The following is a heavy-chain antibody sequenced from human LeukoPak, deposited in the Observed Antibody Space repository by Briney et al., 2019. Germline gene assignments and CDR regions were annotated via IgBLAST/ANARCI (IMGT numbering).Heavy chain of an antibody. J-gene: IGHJ2*01. CDR2: IRNKANTYTT. CDR1: GFTFSDYY. V-gene: IGHV3-72*01. CDR3: ARAGVGTRYFDL. D-gene: IGHD6-13*01. Sequence: GGSLGLSCAASGFTFSDYYMDWVRQASGKGLDWVARIRNKANTYTTEYAASVKGRFTISRDESKSSLYLQMNSLKTEDTAVYFCARAGVGTRYFDLWGRGTLVTVSS.